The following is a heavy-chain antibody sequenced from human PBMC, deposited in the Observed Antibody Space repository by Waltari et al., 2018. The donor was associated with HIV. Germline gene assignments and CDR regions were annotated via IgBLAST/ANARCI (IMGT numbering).Heavy chain of an antibody. CDR3: AKDNYDILTGYYY. V-gene: IGHV3-23*01. J-gene: IGHJ4*02. CDR1: GFTFRSYA. CDR2: ISGSGTKT. Sequence: EVQLLESGGGSVQPGGSLRLSCAASGFTFRSYAMTWVRQAPGKGVEWVSAISGSGTKTYYADSVKGRFTISRDNSKNTVYLQMNSLRAEDTAVYYCAKDNYDILTGYYYWGQGTLVTVSS. D-gene: IGHD3-9*01.